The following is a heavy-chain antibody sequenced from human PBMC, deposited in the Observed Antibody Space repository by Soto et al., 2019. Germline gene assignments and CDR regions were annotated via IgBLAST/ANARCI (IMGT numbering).Heavy chain of an antibody. CDR1: GYTFTSYD. V-gene: IGHV1-8*01. CDR3: QRTLYGGNVDY. D-gene: IGHD4-17*01. Sequence: QVQLVQSGAEVKKPGASVKVSCKASGYTFTSYDINWVRQATGQGLEWMGWMNPNSGNTGYAQKYQXXVXMTRNTSVSTAYLELSSMRSEDTPVYYCQRTLYGGNVDYWGQGTRVTVSS. J-gene: IGHJ4*02. CDR2: MNPNSGNT.